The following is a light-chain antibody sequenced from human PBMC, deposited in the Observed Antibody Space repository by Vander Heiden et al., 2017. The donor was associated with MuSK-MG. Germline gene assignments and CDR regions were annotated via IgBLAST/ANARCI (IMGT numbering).Light chain of an antibody. J-gene: IGLJ2*01. V-gene: IGLV3-1*01. CDR2: QDS. CDR3: QAWDSSQVV. Sequence: SYELTQPPSVSVSPGQTASITCSGDKLGDKYACWYQQKPGQSPVRVIYQDSKRPSGIPERFSGSNSGNTATLTISGTQAMDEADYYCQAWDSSQVVFGGGTKLTGL. CDR1: KLGDKY.